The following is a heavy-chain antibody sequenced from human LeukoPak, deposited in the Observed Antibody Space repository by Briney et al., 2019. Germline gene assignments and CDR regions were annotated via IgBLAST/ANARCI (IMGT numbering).Heavy chain of an antibody. CDR2: YDPEEGRR. CDR1: EYTLTELS. V-gene: IGHV1-24*01. D-gene: IGHD3-22*01. Sequence: ASVKVPCKVSEYTLTELSIHWVRQAPGRGLEWVGGYDPEEGRRVFGPRFHGRVTMTEYTSTATAYMELSSLRSDDTAVYYCAAGPFYDITGYHLNYWGRGTLVAVSS. J-gene: IGHJ4*02. CDR3: AAGPFYDITGYHLNY.